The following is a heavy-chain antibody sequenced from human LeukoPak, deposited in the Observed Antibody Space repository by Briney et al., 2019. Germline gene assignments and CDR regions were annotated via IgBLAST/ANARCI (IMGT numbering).Heavy chain of an antibody. CDR2: ISCYNGDT. CDR3: ARDPTNTSGRYAHFDY. V-gene: IGHV1-18*01. J-gene: IGHJ4*02. CDR1: GYTFTHHG. Sequence: GASVKVSCKASGYTFTHHGITWVRQAPGQGLEWLGGISCYNGDTHYAQNLQGRVTMTTDTATTTAYMELRSLTSDDTAVYYCARDPTNTSGRYAHFDYWGQGTLVTVSS. D-gene: IGHD6-19*01.